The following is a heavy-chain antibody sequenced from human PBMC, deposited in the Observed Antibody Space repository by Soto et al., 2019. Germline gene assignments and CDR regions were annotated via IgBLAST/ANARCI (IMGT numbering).Heavy chain of an antibody. CDR3: ARRITMIVVTRRRGAFDI. CDR1: GGSFSCYY. D-gene: IGHD3-22*01. J-gene: IGHJ3*02. CDR2: INHSGST. V-gene: IGHV4-34*01. Sequence: QVQLQQWGAGLLKPSETLSLTCAVYGGSFSCYYWSWIRQPPGKGLEWIGEINHSGSTNYNPSLKSRVTISVDTSKNQFSLKLSSVTAADTAVYYCARRITMIVVTRRRGAFDIWGQGTMVTVSS.